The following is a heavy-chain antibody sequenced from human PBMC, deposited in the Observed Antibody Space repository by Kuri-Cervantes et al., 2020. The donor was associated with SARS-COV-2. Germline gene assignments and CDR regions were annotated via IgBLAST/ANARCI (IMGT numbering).Heavy chain of an antibody. Sequence: GSLRLSCAVYGGSFSGYYWSWIRQPPGKGLEWIGYIYYSGSTNYNPSLKSRVTISVDTSKNQFSLKLNSVTAADTAVYSCARWPPGSYRPHDAFDVWGQGTMVTVSS. CDR3: ARWPPGSYRPHDAFDV. D-gene: IGHD1-26*01. J-gene: IGHJ3*01. CDR1: GGSFSGYY. V-gene: IGHV4-59*08. CDR2: IYYSGST.